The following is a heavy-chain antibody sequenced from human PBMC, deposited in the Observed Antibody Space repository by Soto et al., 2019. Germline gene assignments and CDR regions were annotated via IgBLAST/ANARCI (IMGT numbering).Heavy chain of an antibody. CDR1: GFTFSSYE. CDR2: ISSSGSTI. V-gene: IGHV3-48*03. Sequence: GGSLRLSCAASGFTFSSYEMNWVRQAPGKGLEWVSYISSSGSTIYYADSVKGRFTISRDNAKNSLYLQMNSLRAEDTAVYYCASNLYYYDSSGYYYGPDLRVDYWGQGTLVTVSS. D-gene: IGHD3-22*01. J-gene: IGHJ4*02. CDR3: ASNLYYYDSSGYYYGPDLRVDY.